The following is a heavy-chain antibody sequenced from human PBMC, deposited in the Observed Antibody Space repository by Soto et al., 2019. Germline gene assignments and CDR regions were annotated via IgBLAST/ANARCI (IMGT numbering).Heavy chain of an antibody. CDR1: GYTFTNND. D-gene: IGHD3-10*01. V-gene: IGHV1-8*01. CDR2: MNPGSGDT. J-gene: IGHJ5*02. CDR3: ATMATFGSLNWFDP. Sequence: ASVKVSCKASGYTFTNNDVSWLRQATGQGLEWMGWMNPGSGDTGYAQKFQGRVTMTRDISIATAYMELSSLRSDDTAIYYCATMATFGSLNWFDPWGQGTLVTVSS.